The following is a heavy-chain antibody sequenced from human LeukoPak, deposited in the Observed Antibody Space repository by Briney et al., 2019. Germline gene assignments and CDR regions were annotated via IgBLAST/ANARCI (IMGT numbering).Heavy chain of an antibody. J-gene: IGHJ4*02. V-gene: IGHV4-4*07. Sequence: PSETLSLTCVVSGGSLHRSFWTWVRQPTGKGLEWIGRIYSSGTTDYSPSLKSRLTISIDTSKNQFSLRLASVTAADTAVYYCGRRPAVDGPIDNWGQGILVAVSS. D-gene: IGHD3/OR15-3a*01. CDR2: IYSSGTT. CDR3: GRRPAVDGPIDN. CDR1: GGSLHRSF.